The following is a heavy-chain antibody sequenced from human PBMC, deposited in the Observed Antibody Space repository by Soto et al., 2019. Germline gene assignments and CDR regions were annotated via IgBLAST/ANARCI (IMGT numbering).Heavy chain of an antibody. Sequence: GGSLRLSCAASGFTFSNAWMSWVRQAPGKGLEWVGRIKSKTDGGTTDYAAPVKGRFTISRDDSKNTLYLQMNSLKTEDTAVYYRTTGGRHYYYYGMDVWGQGTTVTVSS. CDR1: GFTFSNAW. D-gene: IGHD2-15*01. V-gene: IGHV3-15*01. CDR2: IKSKTDGGTT. J-gene: IGHJ6*02. CDR3: TTGGRHYYYYGMDV.